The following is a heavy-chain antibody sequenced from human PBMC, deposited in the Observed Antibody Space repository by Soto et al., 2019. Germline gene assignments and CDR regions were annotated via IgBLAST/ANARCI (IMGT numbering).Heavy chain of an antibody. J-gene: IGHJ3*02. CDR2: LFYTGST. V-gene: IGHV4-59*08. CDR3: ARFTGDRAFDI. D-gene: IGHD7-27*01. CDR1: GVSITNYF. Sequence: QVHLQESGPGLVKPSETLSLTCTVSGVSITNYFWSWIRQSPGKGLEWIGYLFYTGSTNYSPSLKSRVTLSVDTSKTQFSLRLSSVTAADAAVYYCARFTGDRAFDIWGQGTIVIVSS.